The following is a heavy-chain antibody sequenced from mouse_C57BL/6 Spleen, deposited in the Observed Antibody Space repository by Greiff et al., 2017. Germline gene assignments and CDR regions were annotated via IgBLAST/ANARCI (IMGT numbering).Heavy chain of an antibody. D-gene: IGHD1-1*01. CDR3: ARWYYYGYYFDY. Sequence: EVQLQQSGPVLVKPGASVKMSCKASGYTFTDYYMNWVKQSHGKSLEWIGVINPYNGGTSYNQKFKGKATLTVDKSSSTAYMELNSLTSEDSAVYYCARWYYYGYYFDYWGQGTTLSVSS. CDR1: GYTFTDYY. J-gene: IGHJ2*01. V-gene: IGHV1-19*01. CDR2: INPYNGGT.